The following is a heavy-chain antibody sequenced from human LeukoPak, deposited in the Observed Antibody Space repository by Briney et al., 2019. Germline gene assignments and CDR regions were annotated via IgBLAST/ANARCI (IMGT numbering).Heavy chain of an antibody. V-gene: IGHV3-21*01. J-gene: IGHJ4*02. CDR3: ARDQGSTTTCPIDY. CDR1: GFTFSIYT. CDR2: ISASSRYI. D-gene: IGHD2/OR15-2a*01. Sequence: KPGGSLRLSCAASGFTFSIYTMNWVRQAPGKGLEWVSPISASSRYIYYADSVKGRVTISRDNAKNSLYLQMNSLRTEDTAVYYCARDQGSTTTCPIDYWGQGTLVTVAS.